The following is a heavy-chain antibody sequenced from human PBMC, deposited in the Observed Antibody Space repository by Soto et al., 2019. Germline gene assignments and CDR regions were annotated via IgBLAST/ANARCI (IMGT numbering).Heavy chain of an antibody. CDR2: IGPYNGNT. D-gene: IGHD2-15*01. Sequence: QVQLVQSAAEVKKPGASVKVSCKASGYTFSNFGLSWVRQAPGQGLEWMGWIGPYNGNTDHVQKFQDRVTMTTDTSTNTAYMELRGLTSDDTAVYYCARCYCSVGSCYTCWHFDLWGRG. V-gene: IGHV1-18*01. J-gene: IGHJ2*01. CDR1: GYTFSNFG. CDR3: ARCYCSVGSCYTCWHFDL.